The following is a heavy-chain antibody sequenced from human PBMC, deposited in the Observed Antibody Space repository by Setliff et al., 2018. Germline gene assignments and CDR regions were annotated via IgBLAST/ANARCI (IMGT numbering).Heavy chain of an antibody. Sequence: PGGSLRLSCAASGFTFGSLWMAWVRQTPGKGLEWVANINEDGSAQFYVDSVLGRFTISRDNAHGSLYLQMNSLRVEDTAVYYCFGAGTCSYWGQGTLVTVSS. J-gene: IGHJ4*02. V-gene: IGHV3-7*01. CDR1: GFTFGSLW. D-gene: IGHD3-10*01. CDR2: INEDGSAQ. CDR3: FGAGTCSY.